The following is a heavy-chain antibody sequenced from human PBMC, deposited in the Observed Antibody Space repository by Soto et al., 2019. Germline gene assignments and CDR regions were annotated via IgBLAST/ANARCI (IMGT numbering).Heavy chain of an antibody. J-gene: IGHJ5*02. CDR1: DGSFSDYY. CDR2: INHSGTT. V-gene: IGHV4-34*01. CDR3: ARGALTGSDNRRTRFDP. D-gene: IGHD2-21*02. Sequence: SETLSLTCAVYDGSFSDYYWNWIRQPPGKGLEWIGEINHSGTTDYNPSLQSRVTISVDTSKNQFSLKVISVTAADTAVYYCARGALTGSDNRRTRFDPWGQGTLVTVSS.